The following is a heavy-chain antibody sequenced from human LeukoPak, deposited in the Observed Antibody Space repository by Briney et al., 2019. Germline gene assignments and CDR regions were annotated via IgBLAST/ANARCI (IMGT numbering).Heavy chain of an antibody. CDR3: ARDPGTYYGMDV. CDR2: ISGSSSYI. CDR1: GFTFSSYS. Sequence: GGSLRLSCAASGFTFSSYSMNWVRQAPGKGLEWVSSISGSSSYIYYADSVKGRFTISRDNAKNSLYLQMNSLRAEDTAVYYCARDPGTYYGMDVWGQGTTVTVSS. D-gene: IGHD1-7*01. V-gene: IGHV3-21*01. J-gene: IGHJ6*02.